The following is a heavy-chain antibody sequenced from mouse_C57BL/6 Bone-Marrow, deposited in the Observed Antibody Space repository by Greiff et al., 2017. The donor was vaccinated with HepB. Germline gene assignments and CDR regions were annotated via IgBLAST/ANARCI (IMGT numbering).Heavy chain of an antibody. CDR1: GYTFTSYG. CDR2: IYPRSGNT. V-gene: IGHV1-81*01. D-gene: IGHD2-4*01. Sequence: QVQLQQSGAELARPGASVKLSCKASGYTFTSYGISWVKQRTGQGLEWIGEIYPRSGNTYYNEKFKGKATLTADKSSSTAYMELRSLTSEDSAVYFCARRYYDHVPWGQGTTLTVSS. J-gene: IGHJ2*01. CDR3: ARRYYDHVP.